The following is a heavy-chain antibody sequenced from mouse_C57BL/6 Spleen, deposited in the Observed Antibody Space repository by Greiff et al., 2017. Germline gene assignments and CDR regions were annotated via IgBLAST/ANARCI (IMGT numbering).Heavy chain of an antibody. CDR2: ISYDGSN. J-gene: IGHJ1*03. D-gene: IGHD1-1*01. Sequence: EVKLMESGPGLVKPSQSLSLTCSVTGYSITSGYYWNWIRQFPGNKLEWMGYISYDGSNNYNPSLKNRISITRDTSKNQFFLKLNSVTTEDTATYYCARSGGSSYNWYFDVWGTGTTVTVSS. CDR1: GYSITSGYY. V-gene: IGHV3-6*01. CDR3: ARSGGSSYNWYFDV.